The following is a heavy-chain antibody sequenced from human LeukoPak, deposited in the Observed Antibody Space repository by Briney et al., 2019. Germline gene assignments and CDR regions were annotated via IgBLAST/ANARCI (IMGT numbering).Heavy chain of an antibody. Sequence: LPGGSLRLSCAASGFTFSSYEMNWVRQAPGRGLEWVSYISSTATTMHYADSVMGRFTISRDNAKKSLYLQMNSLRAEDTAVYYCAREGGYYLRSIDYWGQGTLVTVPS. CDR1: GFTFSSYE. V-gene: IGHV3-48*03. CDR2: ISSTATTM. J-gene: IGHJ4*02. D-gene: IGHD1-26*01. CDR3: AREGGYYLRSIDY.